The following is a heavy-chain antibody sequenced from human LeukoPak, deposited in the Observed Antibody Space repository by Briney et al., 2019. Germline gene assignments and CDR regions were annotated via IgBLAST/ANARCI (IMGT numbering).Heavy chain of an antibody. CDR2: ISSSSSDI. CDR3: VRGIRGTSGVFDY. J-gene: IGHJ4*02. D-gene: IGHD1-7*01. V-gene: IGHV3-48*01. CDR1: GFTFSTYS. Sequence: GGSLRLSCAASGFTFSTYSLSWVRQAPGKGLEWVSYISSSSSDIYYADSVKGRFTISRDNAKNSLYLQMNSLRVEDTAVYYCVRGIRGTSGVFDYWGQGTLVTVSS.